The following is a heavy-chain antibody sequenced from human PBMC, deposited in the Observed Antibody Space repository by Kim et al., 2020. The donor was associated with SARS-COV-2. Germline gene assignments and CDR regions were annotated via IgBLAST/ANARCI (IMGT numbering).Heavy chain of an antibody. J-gene: IGHJ6*02. Sequence: SETLSLTCSVSGGSISRHYWSWIRQPAGKGLEWIGRIYSSGSTNYNPSLKSRVTMSVDTSKNQFSLKLSSVTAADTAVYYCARGPSRLVVPTYGVDVWGQGTTVTVSS. D-gene: IGHD2-2*01. CDR1: GGSISRHY. CDR2: IYSSGST. V-gene: IGHV4-4*07. CDR3: ARGPSRLVVPTYGVDV.